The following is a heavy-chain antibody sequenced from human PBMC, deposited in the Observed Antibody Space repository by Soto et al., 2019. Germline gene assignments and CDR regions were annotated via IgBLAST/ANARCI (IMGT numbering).Heavy chain of an antibody. J-gene: IGHJ4*02. Sequence: GASVKVSCKVSGYTLTELSMHWVRQSPGKGLEWMGGFDPEDGETIYAQKFQGRVTMTEDTSTDTAYMELSSLRSEDTAVYYCATRPVTYYYDSSGYYERDYWGQGTLVTVS. V-gene: IGHV1-24*01. CDR1: GYTLTELS. CDR2: FDPEDGET. D-gene: IGHD3-22*01. CDR3: ATRPVTYYYDSSGYYERDY.